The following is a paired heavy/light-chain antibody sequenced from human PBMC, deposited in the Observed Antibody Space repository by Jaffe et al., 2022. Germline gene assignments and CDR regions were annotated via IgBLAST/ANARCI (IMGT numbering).Heavy chain of an antibody. V-gene: IGHV2-26*01. CDR3: ARIKGDYGDYSL. Sequence: QVTLKESGPVLVKPTETLTLTCTVSGFSLSNARMGVSWIRQPPGKALEWLAHIFSNDEKSYSTSLKSRLTISKDTSKSQVVLTMTNMDPVDTATYYCARIKGDYGDYSLWGQGTLVTVSS. J-gene: IGHJ4*02. CDR2: IFSNDEK. CDR1: GFSLSNARMG. D-gene: IGHD4-17*01.
Light chain of an antibody. V-gene: IGKV3-11*01. CDR1: QSVSSY. CDR3: QQRSNWLFT. CDR2: DAS. J-gene: IGKJ3*01. Sequence: EIVLTQSPATLSLSPGERATLSCRASQSVSSYLAWYQQKPGQAPRLLIYDASNRATGIPARFSGSGSGTDFTLTISSLEPEDFAVYYCQQRSNWLFTFGPGTKVDIK.